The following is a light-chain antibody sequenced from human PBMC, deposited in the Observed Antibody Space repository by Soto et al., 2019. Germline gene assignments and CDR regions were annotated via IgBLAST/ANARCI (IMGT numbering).Light chain of an antibody. V-gene: IGKV3-11*01. J-gene: IGKJ5*01. CDR2: DAS. CDR3: QQRSNWPPIT. Sequence: VMAQSPATLSVSPGERVTLSCRASESVSRYLAWYQQKPGQAPRLLIYDASNRATGIPARFSGSGSGTDFTLTISSLEPEDFAVYYCQQRSNWPPITFGQGTRLEI. CDR1: ESVSRY.